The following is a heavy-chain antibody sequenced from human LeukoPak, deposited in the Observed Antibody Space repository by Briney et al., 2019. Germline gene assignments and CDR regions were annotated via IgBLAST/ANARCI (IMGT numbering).Heavy chain of an antibody. CDR3: ARSSHIAAAGTGPYYYYYYYMDV. V-gene: IGHV4-59*01. J-gene: IGHJ6*03. Sequence: SETLSLTCTVSGGSISSYYWSWIRQPPGEGLEWIGYIYYSGSTNYNPSLKSRVTISVDTSKNQFSLKLSSVTAADTAVYYCARSSHIAAAGTGPYYYYYYYMDVWGKGTTVTVSS. CDR1: GGSISSYY. CDR2: IYYSGST. D-gene: IGHD6-13*01.